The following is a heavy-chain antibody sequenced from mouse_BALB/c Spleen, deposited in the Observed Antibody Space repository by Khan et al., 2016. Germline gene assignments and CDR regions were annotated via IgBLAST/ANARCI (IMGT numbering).Heavy chain of an antibody. Sequence: QIQLVQSGPELKKPGETVKISCTASGYTFTNYGMNWVKQAPGKGLKWMGWINTHTGEPKYAEEFKGRFAFSLETSASPASLQINHLQNEETATDCCAEDYYCSNWFAYGGQGTLVTVSA. CDR2: INTHTGEP. D-gene: IGHD1-1*01. V-gene: IGHV9-3*02. CDR3: AEDYYCSNWFAY. CDR1: GYTFTNYG. J-gene: IGHJ3*01.